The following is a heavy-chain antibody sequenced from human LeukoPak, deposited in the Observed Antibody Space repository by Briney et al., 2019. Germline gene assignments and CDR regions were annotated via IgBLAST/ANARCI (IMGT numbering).Heavy chain of an antibody. CDR2: VRGNGDST. V-gene: IGHV3-23*01. Sequence: PGGSLRLSCAASGFTFSSFAMHWVRQAPGKGLEWVAVVRGNGDSTHYADSVKGRFTISRDNSKNTLCLQMNSLRDEDTAVYYCAKGFFGSGSFPHNFDYWGQGTLVTVSS. CDR1: GFTFSSFA. CDR3: AKGFFGSGSFPHNFDY. D-gene: IGHD3-10*01. J-gene: IGHJ4*02.